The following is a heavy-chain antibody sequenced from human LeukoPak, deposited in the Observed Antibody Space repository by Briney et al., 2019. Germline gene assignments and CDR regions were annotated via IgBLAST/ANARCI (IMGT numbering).Heavy chain of an antibody. V-gene: IGHV5-51*01. D-gene: IGHD2-2*01. CDR2: IYLGDSNI. J-gene: IGHJ4*02. CDR1: GSTFTNYW. Sequence: GESLQISSKCSGSTFTNYWIGWMRRLPGKDREWMGIIYLGDSNIRYRPSFQSQVTISVDKSISTAYLQWSSLKASDTAMYYCARRPYCSSTICYGGDYFDYWGQGTLVTVSS. CDR3: ARRPYCSSTICYGGDYFDY.